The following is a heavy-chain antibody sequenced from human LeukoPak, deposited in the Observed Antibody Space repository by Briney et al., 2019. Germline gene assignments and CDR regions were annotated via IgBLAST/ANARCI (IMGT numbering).Heavy chain of an antibody. CDR1: GYTFTGYF. V-gene: IGHV1-2*02. D-gene: IGHD3-9*01. Sequence: ASVKVSCKASGYTFTGYFIHWVRQAPGQGLEWMGWINPNSGGTNYAQKFQGRVTMTRDTSISTAYMELSRLRSDDTAVYYCARGPEGDYDILTGYPTDLSFDYWGQGTLVTVSS. J-gene: IGHJ4*02. CDR2: INPNSGGT. CDR3: ARGPEGDYDILTGYPTDLSFDY.